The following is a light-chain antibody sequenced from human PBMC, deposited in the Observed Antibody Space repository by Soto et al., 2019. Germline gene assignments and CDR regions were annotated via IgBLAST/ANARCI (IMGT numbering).Light chain of an antibody. J-gene: IGKJ3*01. CDR3: QHYGGSFI. CDR2: NTS. Sequence: EIGLTQSPGTLSLSPGEGATVSCRVSQSINSKSLVWYQRKFGQAPRLLIYNTSSRATGIPDRFSGSGSGTDFTLSISRLEPEDFAVYDCQHYGGSFIFGPGTKVDFK. CDR1: QSINSKS. V-gene: IGKV3-20*01.